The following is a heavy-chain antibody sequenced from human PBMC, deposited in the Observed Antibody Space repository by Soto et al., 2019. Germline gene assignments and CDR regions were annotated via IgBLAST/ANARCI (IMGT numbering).Heavy chain of an antibody. Sequence: XETLSLTCTVSGCSISSGNYYWGWIRQPPGKGLEWIAIIYYTGSTHYNPSLKSRVTMSVDTFENQFSLKLTSVTAADTAVYYCATLFTMIDNWGQGTPVTVSS. CDR2: IYYTGST. V-gene: IGHV4-39*01. D-gene: IGHD3-22*01. CDR3: ATLFTMIDN. CDR1: GCSISSGNYY. J-gene: IGHJ4*02.